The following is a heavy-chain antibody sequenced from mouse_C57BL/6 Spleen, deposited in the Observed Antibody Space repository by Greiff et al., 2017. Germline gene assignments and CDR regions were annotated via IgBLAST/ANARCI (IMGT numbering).Heavy chain of an antibody. J-gene: IGHJ4*01. CDR1: GYSITSGYY. V-gene: IGHV3-6*01. CDR2: ISYDGSN. CDR3: ARGLLRSSMDY. D-gene: IGHD1-1*01. Sequence: EVHLVESGPGLVKPSQSLSLTCSVTGYSITSGYYWNWIRQFPGNKLEWMGYISYDGSNNYNPSLKNRISITRDTSKNQFFLKLNSVTTEDTATYYCARGLLRSSMDYWGQGTSVTVSS.